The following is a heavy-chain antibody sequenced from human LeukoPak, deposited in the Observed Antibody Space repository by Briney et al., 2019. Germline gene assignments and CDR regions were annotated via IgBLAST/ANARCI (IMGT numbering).Heavy chain of an antibody. CDR1: GFTFSSYG. V-gene: IGHV3-33*01. D-gene: IGHD1-26*01. Sequence: PGRSLRLSCAASGFTFSSYGMHWVRQAPGKGLEWVAVIWYDGSNKYYADSVKGRFTISRDNSKNTLYLQMNSLRAGDTAVYYCASSGSYYYFDYWGQGTLVTVSS. CDR2: IWYDGSNK. CDR3: ASSGSYYYFDY. J-gene: IGHJ4*02.